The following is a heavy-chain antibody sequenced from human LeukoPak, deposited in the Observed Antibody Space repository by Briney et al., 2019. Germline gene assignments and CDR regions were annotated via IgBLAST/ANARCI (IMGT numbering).Heavy chain of an antibody. Sequence: GGSLRLSCAASGFTFSSYGMHWVRQAPSKGLEWVAVIWYDGSNKYYADSVKVRFTISRDNSKNTLYLQMNSLRAEDTAVYYCAREGSPKLGIYNWFDPWGQGTLVTVSS. CDR2: IWYDGSNK. CDR3: AREGSPKLGIYNWFDP. V-gene: IGHV3-33*01. CDR1: GFTFSSYG. D-gene: IGHD7-27*01. J-gene: IGHJ5*02.